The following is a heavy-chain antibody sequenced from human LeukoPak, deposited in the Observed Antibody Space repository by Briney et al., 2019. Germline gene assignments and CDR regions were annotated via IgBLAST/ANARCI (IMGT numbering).Heavy chain of an antibody. D-gene: IGHD6-13*01. J-gene: IGHJ4*02. Sequence: GRPLRLSCAASGFTFDDYAMHWVRQAPGKGLEWVSGISWNSGSIGYADSVKGRFTISRDNAKNSLYLQMNSLGAEDTAFYYCVKVTAAGFVDHWGQGTLVTVSS. CDR2: ISWNSGSI. CDR3: VKVTAAGFVDH. V-gene: IGHV3-9*01. CDR1: GFTFDDYA.